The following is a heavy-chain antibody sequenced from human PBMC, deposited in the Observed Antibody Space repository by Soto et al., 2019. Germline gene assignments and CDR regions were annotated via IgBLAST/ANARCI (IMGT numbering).Heavy chain of an antibody. V-gene: IGHV3-74*01. D-gene: IGHD2-15*01. J-gene: IGHJ4*02. Sequence: EVQLVESGGDLVQPGGSLRLSCAASGFTFSSYWMHWVRQDPEKGLVWVSRINGDGISTSYADSVKGRFTISRDNAKDTLHLHMNSLGAEDTAVYYCATISQGTYCRGGNCYSDYCGQGTLVTVSS. CDR1: GFTFSSYW. CDR2: INGDGIST. CDR3: ATISQGTYCRGGNCYSDY.